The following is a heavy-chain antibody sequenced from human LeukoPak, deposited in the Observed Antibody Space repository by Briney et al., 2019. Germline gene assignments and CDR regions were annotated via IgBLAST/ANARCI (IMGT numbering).Heavy chain of an antibody. J-gene: IGHJ4*02. CDR3: AKDLYPDIVVVTATHGGFDY. Sequence: PGGSLRLSCAASGFTFSSYGMHWVRQAPGKGLEWVAVISYDGSNKYYADSVKGRFTISRDNSKNTLYLQMNSLRAEDTAVYYCAKDLYPDIVVVTATHGGFDYWGQGTLVTVSS. CDR1: GFTFSSYG. D-gene: IGHD2-21*02. CDR2: ISYDGSNK. V-gene: IGHV3-30*18.